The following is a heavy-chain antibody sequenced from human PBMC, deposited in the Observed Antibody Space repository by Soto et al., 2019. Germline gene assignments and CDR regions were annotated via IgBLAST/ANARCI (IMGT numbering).Heavy chain of an antibody. CDR1: GFTFSSYS. CDR3: ARAPFSSSWYYFDY. J-gene: IGHJ4*02. CDR2: ISGTSIYI. V-gene: IGHV3-21*01. Sequence: GGSLRLSCAASGFTFSSYSMNWFRQAPGKGLEWVSSISGTSIYIYYADSLKGRFTISRDNAKNSLYLQMNSLRAEDTAVYYCARAPFSSSWYYFDYWGQGTLVTVSS. D-gene: IGHD6-13*01.